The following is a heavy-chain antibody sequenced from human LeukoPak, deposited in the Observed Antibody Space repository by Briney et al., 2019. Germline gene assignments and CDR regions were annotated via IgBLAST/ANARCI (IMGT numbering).Heavy chain of an antibody. CDR1: GFSVSSNY. J-gene: IGHJ4*02. CDR2: IYNSGTT. Sequence: GGSLRLSCAASGFSVSSNYMSWVRQAPGKGLEWVAVIYNSGTTKYADSVKGRFTIARDSSNNTLYLQMNSLRAEDTAVYYCARGWEVWDYLGQGTL. D-gene: IGHD1-26*01. CDR3: ARGWEVWDY. V-gene: IGHV3-53*01.